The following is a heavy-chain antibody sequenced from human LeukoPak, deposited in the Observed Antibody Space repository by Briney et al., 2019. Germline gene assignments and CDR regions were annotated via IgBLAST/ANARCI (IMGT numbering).Heavy chain of an antibody. CDR3: AGTQYSSSWSRFDF. V-gene: IGHV5-51*01. Sequence: KHGESLKISCKGPGYSFTTYWIAWVRQMPGKGLEWMGIIYPGDSDTRYSPSFPGQVTISADKSISTAYLQWSSLKASDTAMYYCAGTQYSSSWSRFDFWGQGTLVTVSS. CDR2: IYPGDSDT. D-gene: IGHD6-13*01. CDR1: GYSFTTYW. J-gene: IGHJ4*02.